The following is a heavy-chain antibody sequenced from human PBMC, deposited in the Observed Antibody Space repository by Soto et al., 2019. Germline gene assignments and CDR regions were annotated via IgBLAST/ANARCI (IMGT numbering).Heavy chain of an antibody. CDR3: ARGHYRYAMDV. J-gene: IGHJ6*02. CDR2: INHSGST. V-gene: IGHV4-30-2*01. Sequence: ASETLSLTCDVSGGSIGTGVYSWNWIRQPPGKGLEWVGYINHSGSTYDNPSLKSRVTMSVNRSKNQFSLNLTSVTAADTAVYFCARGHYRYAMDVWGQGTTVTVSS. CDR1: GGSIGTGVYS.